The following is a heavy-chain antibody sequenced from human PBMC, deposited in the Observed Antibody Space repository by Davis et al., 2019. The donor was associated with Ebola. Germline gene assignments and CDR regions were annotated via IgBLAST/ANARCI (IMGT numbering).Heavy chain of an antibody. CDR3: ARRAGIHYYYGMDV. V-gene: IGHV4-31*03. CDR2: IYYSGST. CDR1: GGSISSGAYY. D-gene: IGHD3-10*01. J-gene: IGHJ6*04. Sequence: MPSETLSLTCTVSGGSISSGAYYWSWIRQHPGKGLEWIGYIYYSGSTYYNPSLKSRVTISVDTSKNQFSLSLRSVNVADTAVYYCARRAGIHYYYGMDVWGKGTTVTVSS.